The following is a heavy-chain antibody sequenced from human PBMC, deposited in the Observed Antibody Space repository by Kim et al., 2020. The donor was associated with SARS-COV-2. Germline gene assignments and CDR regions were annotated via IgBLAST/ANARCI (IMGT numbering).Heavy chain of an antibody. V-gene: IGHV3-33*01. CDR1: GFTFSSYG. D-gene: IGHD2-15*01. CDR2: IWYDGSNK. Sequence: GGSLRLSCAASGFTFSSYGMHWVRQAPGKGLEWVAVIWYDGSNKYYADSVKGRFTISRDNSKNTLYLQMNSLRAEDTAVYYCARGRGSGKPGNKYYFDYWGQGTLVTVSS. CDR3: ARGRGSGKPGNKYYFDY. J-gene: IGHJ4*02.